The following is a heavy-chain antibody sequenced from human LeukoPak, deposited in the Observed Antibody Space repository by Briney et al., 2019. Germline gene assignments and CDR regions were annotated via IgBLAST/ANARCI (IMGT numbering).Heavy chain of an antibody. Sequence: GGSLRLSCAASGFTFSSYSMNWVRQAPGKGLEWVSSISSSSSYIYYADSVKGRFTISRDNAKISLYLQMNSLRAEDTAVYYCARDPLAEAVTTSNWFDPWGQGTLVTVSS. V-gene: IGHV3-21*01. J-gene: IGHJ5*02. CDR1: GFTFSSYS. CDR3: ARDPLAEAVTTSNWFDP. D-gene: IGHD4-11*01. CDR2: ISSSSSYI.